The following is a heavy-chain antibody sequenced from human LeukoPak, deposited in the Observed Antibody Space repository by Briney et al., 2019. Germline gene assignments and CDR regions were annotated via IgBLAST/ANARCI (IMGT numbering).Heavy chain of an antibody. CDR3: AKNAGLPYCTSTSCPLDP. V-gene: IGHV3-23*01. Sequence: GGSLRLSCAASGFTFSNYAMNWVRQAPGKGLEWVSAVSGSGDNTHYADSVEGRFTISRDNSKKTLYLQMNSLRAEDTALYYCAKNAGLPYCTSTSCPLDPCGQGTLVSVSS. CDR1: GFTFSNYA. J-gene: IGHJ5*02. D-gene: IGHD2-2*01. CDR2: VSGSGDNT.